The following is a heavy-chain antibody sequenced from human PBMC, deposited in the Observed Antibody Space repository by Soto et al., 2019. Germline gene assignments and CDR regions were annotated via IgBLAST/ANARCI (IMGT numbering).Heavy chain of an antibody. Sequence: QVQLVQSGAEMQQPGASVRVSCKASGGTFSKYAFSWVRQAPGQGLEWLGGTIPMFGTPHYAQKFQGRVAISADESTATVYMELSSLRSEDTDVYFCARPLRDRNFYYGMAVWGQGTTVTVSS. D-gene: IGHD3-22*01. CDR1: GGTFSKYA. V-gene: IGHV1-69*01. CDR2: TIPMFGTP. J-gene: IGHJ6*02. CDR3: ARPLRDRNFYYGMAV.